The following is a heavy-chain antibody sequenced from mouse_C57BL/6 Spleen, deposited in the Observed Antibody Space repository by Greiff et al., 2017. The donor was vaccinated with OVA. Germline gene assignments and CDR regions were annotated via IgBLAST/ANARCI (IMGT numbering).Heavy chain of an antibody. V-gene: IGHV1-82*01. Sequence: VQLKESGPELVKPGASVKISCKASGYAFSSSWMNWVKQRPGKGLEWIGRIYPGDGDTNDNGKFKGKATLTADKSSSTAYMQLSSLTSENSAVYVGARGDYYGSSRYAMDYWGQGTSVTVSS. CDR2: IYPGDGDT. D-gene: IGHD1-1*01. J-gene: IGHJ4*01. CDR1: GYAFSSSW. CDR3: ARGDYYGSSRYAMDY.